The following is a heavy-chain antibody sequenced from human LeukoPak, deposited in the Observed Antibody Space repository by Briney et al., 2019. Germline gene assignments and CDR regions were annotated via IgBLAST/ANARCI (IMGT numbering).Heavy chain of an antibody. Sequence: GGSLRLSCAASEFTFSNYDMSWVRQAPGKGLEWVSSISGSGGNTYYADSVKGRFTISRDNSKNTLYLQMNSLRAEDTAVYYCAKAKYTNGGQYFDYWGQGTLVTVSS. CDR3: AKAKYTNGGQYFDY. CDR1: EFTFSNYD. J-gene: IGHJ4*02. D-gene: IGHD3-16*01. V-gene: IGHV3-23*01. CDR2: ISGSGGNT.